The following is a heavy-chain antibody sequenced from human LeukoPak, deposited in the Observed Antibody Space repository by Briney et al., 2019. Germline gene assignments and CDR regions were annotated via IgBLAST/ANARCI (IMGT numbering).Heavy chain of an antibody. CDR2: IYYTGST. CDR3: AKEREYCSSGSCHYDLDV. D-gene: IGHD2-15*01. Sequence: SATQSLTCTVSGDSMKSYYWTWIRQPPGKGLEWLGYIYYTGSTNYNPSFKSRVTISVDTSKNQYSLKLSHVTAADTAVYYCAKEREYCSSGSCHYDLDVWGQGTTVTVSS. V-gene: IGHV4-59*01. J-gene: IGHJ6*02. CDR1: GDSMKSYY.